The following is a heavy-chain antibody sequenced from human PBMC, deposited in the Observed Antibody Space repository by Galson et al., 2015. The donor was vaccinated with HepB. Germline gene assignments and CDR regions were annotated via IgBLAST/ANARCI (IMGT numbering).Heavy chain of an antibody. CDR2: TYYRSKWYN. Sequence: CAISGDSVSSNSAAWNWIRQSPSRGLEWLGRTYYRSKWYNDYAVSVKSRVTISVDTSKNQFSLKLSSVTAADTAVYYCARASPTTYGSGSAAALAFDIWGQGTMVTVSS. D-gene: IGHD3-10*01. V-gene: IGHV6-1*01. CDR3: ARASPTTYGSGSAAALAFDI. CDR1: GDSVSSNSAA. J-gene: IGHJ3*02.